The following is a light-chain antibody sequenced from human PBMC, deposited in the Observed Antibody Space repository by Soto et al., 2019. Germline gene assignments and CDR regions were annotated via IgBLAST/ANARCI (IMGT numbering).Light chain of an antibody. J-gene: IGKJ1*01. CDR1: QPISIY. V-gene: IGKV1-39*01. Sequence: DIQMTQSPSSLSASEGDRVAITCRASQPISIYLNWYQQKPGKAPKLLIYAASTWQSGVPSRFSGSGSGTDFTLTISSLQPEDFATYYCQQSYSSPPTFGQGTKVDIK. CDR3: QQSYSSPPT. CDR2: AAS.